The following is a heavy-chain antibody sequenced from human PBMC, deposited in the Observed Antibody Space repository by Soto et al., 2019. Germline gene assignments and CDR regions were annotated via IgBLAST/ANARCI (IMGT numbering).Heavy chain of an antibody. CDR1: GFTFSSYA. D-gene: IGHD6-13*01. CDR2: ISGSGGST. CDR3: AKEPITRPISSWYVF. J-gene: IGHJ4*02. V-gene: IGHV3-23*01. Sequence: GGSLRLSCAASGFTFSSYAMSWVRQAPGKGLEWVSAISGSGGSTYYADSVKGRFTISRDNSKNTLYLQMNSMRAEDTAVYYGAKEPITRPISSWYVFWGQGTLCTAAS.